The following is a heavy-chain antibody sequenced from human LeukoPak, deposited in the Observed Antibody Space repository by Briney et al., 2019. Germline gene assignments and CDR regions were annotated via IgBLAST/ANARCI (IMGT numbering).Heavy chain of an antibody. V-gene: IGHV1-24*01. CDR2: FDPEDGET. D-gene: IGHD3-10*01. CDR3: ATRYGSGNDY. J-gene: IGHJ4*02. CDR1: GYTLTELS. Sequence: ASVTVSCKVSGYTLTELSMHWVRRAPGKGLEWMGGFDPEDGETIYAQKFQGRVTMTEDTSTDTAYMELSSLRSEDTAVYYCATRYGSGNDYWGQGTLVTVSS.